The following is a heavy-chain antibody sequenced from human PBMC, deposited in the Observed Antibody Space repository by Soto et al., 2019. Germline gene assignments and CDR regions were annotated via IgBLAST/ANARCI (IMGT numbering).Heavy chain of an antibody. CDR1: GYTFTSYG. CDR3: ARGRYCSSTSCYTRGWYSDLGSYY. V-gene: IGHV1-18*01. CDR2: ISAYNGNT. J-gene: IGHJ4*02. D-gene: IGHD2-2*02. Sequence: ASVKVSCKASGYTFTSYGISWVRQAPGQGLEWMGWISAYNGNTNYAQKLQGRVTMTTDTSTSTAYMELRSLRSDDTAVYYCARGRYCSSTSCYTRGWYSDLGSYYWGQGTLVTVSS.